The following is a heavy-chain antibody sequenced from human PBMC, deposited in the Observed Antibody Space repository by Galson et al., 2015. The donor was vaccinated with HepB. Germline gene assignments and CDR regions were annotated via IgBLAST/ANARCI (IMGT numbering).Heavy chain of an antibody. J-gene: IGHJ6*02. CDR1: GSTFTDYY. V-gene: IGHV1-2*02. D-gene: IGHD2-2*01. CDR2: IDPSFGDT. CDR3: ARQYHVTLSYYYALDV. Sequence: SVKVSCKASGSTFTDYYVHWVRQAPGQGLEWVGWIDPSFGDTKYAQEFQGKVTMTRDTSINTVYMEVSGLRSDDTAVYYCARQYHVTLSYYYALDVWGQGTTVTVSS.